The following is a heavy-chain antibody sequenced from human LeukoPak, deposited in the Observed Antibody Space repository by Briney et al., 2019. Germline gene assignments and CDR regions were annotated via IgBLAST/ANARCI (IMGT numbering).Heavy chain of an antibody. V-gene: IGHV3-9*01. CDR1: GFTFDDYG. J-gene: IGHJ4*02. CDR3: AKGGYSSGWYGDH. D-gene: IGHD6-19*01. Sequence: PGGSLRLSCAASGFTFDDYGMHWVRQAPGKGLEWVSGISWNSGTVVYADSVRGRFTISRDNAKNSVYLRMNSLKAEDTALYYCAKGGYSSGWYGDHWGQGTLVTVSS. CDR2: ISWNSGTV.